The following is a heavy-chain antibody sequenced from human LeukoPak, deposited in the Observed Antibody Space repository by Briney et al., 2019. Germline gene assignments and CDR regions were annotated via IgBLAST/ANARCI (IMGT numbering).Heavy chain of an antibody. V-gene: IGHV1-18*01. D-gene: IGHD4-23*01. Sequence: ALVKVSCKASGYTFTSYGISWVRQAPGQGLEWMGWISAYNGNTNYAQKLQGRVTMTTDTSTSTAYVELRSLRSDDTAVYYCARIFLSVVAPKRWFDPWGQGTLVTVSS. CDR1: GYTFTSYG. CDR3: ARIFLSVVAPKRWFDP. CDR2: ISAYNGNT. J-gene: IGHJ5*02.